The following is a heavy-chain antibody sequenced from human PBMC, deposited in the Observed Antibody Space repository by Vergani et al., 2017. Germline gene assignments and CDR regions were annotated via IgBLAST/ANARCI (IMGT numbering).Heavy chain of an antibody. D-gene: IGHD1-14*01. CDR1: GGSISSGSYY. V-gene: IGHV4-61*02. CDR2: IYTSGST. J-gene: IGHJ4*02. Sequence: QVQLHESGPGLVKPSQTLSLTCTVSGGSISSGSYYWSWIRQPAGKGLEWIGRIYTSGSTNYNPSLKSRVTISVDTSKNQFSLKLSSVTAADTAVYYCARGRYGYYDYWGQGTLVTVSS. CDR3: ARGRYGYYDY.